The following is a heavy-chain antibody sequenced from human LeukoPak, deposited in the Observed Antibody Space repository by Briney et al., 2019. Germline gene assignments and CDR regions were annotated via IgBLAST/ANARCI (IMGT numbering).Heavy chain of an antibody. D-gene: IGHD5-12*01. CDR1: GFTFSSYS. CDR3: ARDAFRGYQFDP. V-gene: IGHV3-21*01. J-gene: IGHJ5*02. CDR2: ISSSSSYI. Sequence: PGGSLRLSCAASGFTFSSYSMNWVRQAPGKGLEWVSSISSSSSYIYYADSVKGRFTISRDNAKNSLYLEMNNLRAEDTAVYYCARDAFRGYQFDPWGQGALVTVSS.